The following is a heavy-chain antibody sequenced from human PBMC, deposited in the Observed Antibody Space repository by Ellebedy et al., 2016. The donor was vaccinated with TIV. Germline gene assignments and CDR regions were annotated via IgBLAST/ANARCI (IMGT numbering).Heavy chain of an antibody. CDR2: IYYTGRT. CDR3: ARTYYYDSRAYPLFDY. Sequence: MPSETLSLTCNVSGAPMNNFYWTWIRQSPEKGLEWIGYIYYTGRTNYAPSLNTRVTISLDTSKKQFSLLLRSVTAADTAVYYCARTYYYDSRAYPLFDYWGQGTLVTVSS. D-gene: IGHD3-22*01. V-gene: IGHV4-59*08. CDR1: GAPMNNFY. J-gene: IGHJ4*02.